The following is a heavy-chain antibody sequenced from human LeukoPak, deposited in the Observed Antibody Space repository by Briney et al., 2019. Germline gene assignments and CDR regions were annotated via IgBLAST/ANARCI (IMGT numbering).Heavy chain of an antibody. J-gene: IGHJ6*02. V-gene: IGHV3-30*03. CDR3: ARSVVATILYYYGMDV. CDR2: ISYDGSNK. CDR1: GFTFSSYG. Sequence: GRSLRLSCAASGFTFSSYGMHWVRQAPGKGLEWVAVISYDGSNKYYADSVKGRFTISRDNSKNTLYLQMNSLRAEDTAVYYCARSVVATILYYYGMDVWGQGTTVTVSS. D-gene: IGHD5-12*01.